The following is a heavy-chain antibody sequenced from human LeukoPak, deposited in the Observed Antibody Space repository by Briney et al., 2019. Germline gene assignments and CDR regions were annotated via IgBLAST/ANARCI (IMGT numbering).Heavy chain of an antibody. J-gene: IGHJ4*02. CDR3: ARRAVYSGYDYYFDY. D-gene: IGHD5-12*01. V-gene: IGHV4-59*01. CDR2: IYYSGST. CDR1: GXSISSYY. Sequence: PSETLSLTCTVSGXSISSYYGSWIRQPPGKGLEWIGYIYYSGSTNYNPSLKSRVTISVDTSKNQFSLRLTSVTAADTAVYYCARRAVYSGYDYYFDYWGQGSLVTVSS.